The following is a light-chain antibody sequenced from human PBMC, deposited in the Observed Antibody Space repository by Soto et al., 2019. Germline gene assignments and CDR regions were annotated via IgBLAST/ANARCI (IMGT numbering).Light chain of an antibody. CDR1: QSVTSDY. V-gene: IGKV3-20*01. CDR3: QQYGRSPDLLT. Sequence: EVVLTQSPGTLSLSPGERATLSCRASQSVTSDYLAWFQQKPGQAPRLLIYGASSRATGIPDRFSGSGSGTDFTLTISRLEPEDFALYYCQQYGRSPDLLTFGPGTRVDIK. CDR2: GAS. J-gene: IGKJ3*01.